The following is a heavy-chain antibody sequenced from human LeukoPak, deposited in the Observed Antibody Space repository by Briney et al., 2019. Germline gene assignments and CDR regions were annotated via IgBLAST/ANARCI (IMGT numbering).Heavy chain of an antibody. V-gene: IGHV4-39*01. CDR1: GGSISSSNYC. CDR2: IFYTGNT. J-gene: IGHJ4*02. Sequence: PSETLSLTCTVSGGSISSSNYCWGWIRQPPGKGLEWIGTIFYTGNTYYNPSLKSRVTISVDTSKNKFSLKLNSVTAADTTVYYCARQVTHYYGSGGFYFDSWGQGTLVTVSP. CDR3: ARQVTHYYGSGGFYFDS. D-gene: IGHD3-22*01.